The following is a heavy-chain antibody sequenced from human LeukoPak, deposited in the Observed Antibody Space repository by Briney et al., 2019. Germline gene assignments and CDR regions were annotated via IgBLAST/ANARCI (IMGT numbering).Heavy chain of an antibody. D-gene: IGHD1-26*01. CDR2: FDPEDGET. CDR3: ATEYSGSALGAFDI. Sequence: ASVKVSCKVSGYTPTELSMHWVRQAPGKGLEWMGGFDPEDGETIYTQKFQDRVTMTEDTSSDTAYMELSTLRSEDTAVYYCATEYSGSALGAFDIWGQGTMVTVSS. J-gene: IGHJ3*02. CDR1: GYTPTELS. V-gene: IGHV1-24*01.